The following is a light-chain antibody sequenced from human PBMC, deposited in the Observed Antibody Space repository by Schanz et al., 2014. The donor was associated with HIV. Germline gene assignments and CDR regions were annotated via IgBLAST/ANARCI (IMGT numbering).Light chain of an antibody. Sequence: QSALTQPASVSGSPGQSITISCTGPSSDVGSYNLVSWYQQHPGKAPKLMIYEGSKRPSGVPDRFSGSKSGNTAFLTVSGLQAEDEADYYCCSYAGSYSWMFGGGTKLTVL. CDR1: SSDVGSYNL. CDR3: CSYAGSYSWM. J-gene: IGLJ3*02. CDR2: EGS. V-gene: IGLV2-23*01.